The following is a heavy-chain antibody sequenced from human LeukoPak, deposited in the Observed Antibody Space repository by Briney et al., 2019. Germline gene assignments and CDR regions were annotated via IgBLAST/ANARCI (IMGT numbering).Heavy chain of an antibody. V-gene: IGHV3-30*04. CDR3: ARDPPDSGSYFFDY. Sequence: HPGGSLRLSCAASGFTFSSYTIHWVRQAPGKGLEWVAVISYDGRNKYYADSVKGRFTISRDNSKNTLYLQMNSLRGEDTAVYYCARDPPDSGSYFFDYWGQGTLVTVSS. CDR2: ISYDGRNK. D-gene: IGHD1-26*01. J-gene: IGHJ4*02. CDR1: GFTFSSYT.